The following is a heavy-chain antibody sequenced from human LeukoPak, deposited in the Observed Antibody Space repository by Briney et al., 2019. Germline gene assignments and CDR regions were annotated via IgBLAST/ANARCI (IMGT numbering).Heavy chain of an antibody. CDR2: INPNSGGT. CDR3: ARGGHYDTSAPSDY. V-gene: IGHV1-2*02. Sequence: ASVKVSCKASGYSFTGYYMHWVRQAPGQGLEWMGWINPNSGGTNYARKFQGRVTMTRDTSISTAYMELGRLRSDDTAVYYCARGGHYDTSAPSDYWGQGTLVTVSS. CDR1: GYSFTGYY. J-gene: IGHJ4*02. D-gene: IGHD3-22*01.